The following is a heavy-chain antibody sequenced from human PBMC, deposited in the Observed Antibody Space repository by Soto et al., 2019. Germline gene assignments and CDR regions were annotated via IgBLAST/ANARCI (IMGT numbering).Heavy chain of an antibody. CDR2: ISYEGTDK. Sequence: QVQLVESGGGVLQPGRSLRLSCAASGFSFSSYAMHWVRQAPGKGLEWVAVISYEGTDKFYAASVKGRFTISRDPSKNTLYLQMNSLRAEDTAVYYCARGGRWLQGNDYWGQGTLVTVAA. J-gene: IGHJ4*02. CDR1: GFSFSSYA. V-gene: IGHV3-30-3*01. CDR3: ARGGRWLQGNDY. D-gene: IGHD3-16*01.